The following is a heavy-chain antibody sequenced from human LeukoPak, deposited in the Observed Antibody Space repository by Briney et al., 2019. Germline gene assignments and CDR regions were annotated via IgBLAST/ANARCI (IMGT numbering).Heavy chain of an antibody. J-gene: IGHJ3*02. Sequence: SETLSLTCAVSGYSISSGYYWGWIRQPPGKGLEWVGSIYHSGSTYYNPSLKSRVTIPVDRSKNQFSLKLSSVTAADTAVYYCARGDYYDSSGYLYAFDIWGQGTMVTVSS. D-gene: IGHD3-22*01. V-gene: IGHV4-38-2*01. CDR1: GYSISSGYY. CDR2: IYHSGST. CDR3: ARGDYYDSSGYLYAFDI.